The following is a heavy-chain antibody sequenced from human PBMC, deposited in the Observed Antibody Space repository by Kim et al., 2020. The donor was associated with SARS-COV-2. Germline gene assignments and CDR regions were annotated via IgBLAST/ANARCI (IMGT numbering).Heavy chain of an antibody. CDR3: AKMVWFGELYEPSFDY. D-gene: IGHD3-10*01. CDR1: GFTFDDYA. V-gene: IGHV3-9*01. CDR2: ISWNSGSI. J-gene: IGHJ4*02. Sequence: GGSLRLSCAASGFTFDDYAMHWVRQAPGKGLEWVSGISWNSGSIGYADSVKGRFTISRDNAKNSLYLQMNSLRAEDTALYYCAKMVWFGELYEPSFDYWGQGTLVTVSS.